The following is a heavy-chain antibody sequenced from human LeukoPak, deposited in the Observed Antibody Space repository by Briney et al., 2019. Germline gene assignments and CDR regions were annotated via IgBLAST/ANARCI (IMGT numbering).Heavy chain of an antibody. J-gene: IGHJ4*02. V-gene: IGHV1-46*01. D-gene: IGHD2-15*01. CDR3: ARGYCSGGSCYSVGYFDY. CDR2: INPSGGST. Sequence: ASVKVSCKASGYTFTSYYMHWVRQAPGQGLEWMGIINPSGGSTSYAQKFQGRVTMTRDTSTSTVYMVLSSLRSEDTAVYYCARGYCSGGSCYSVGYFDYWGQGTLVTVSS. CDR1: GYTFTSYY.